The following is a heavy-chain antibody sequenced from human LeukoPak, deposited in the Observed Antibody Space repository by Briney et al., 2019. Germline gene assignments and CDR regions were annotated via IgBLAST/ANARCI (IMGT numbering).Heavy chain of an antibody. D-gene: IGHD4-23*01. J-gene: IGHJ4*02. CDR1: GGSFSGYY. CDR3: ARGAGGRFDY. V-gene: IGHV4-34*01. Sequence: TSETLSLTCAVYGGSFSGYYWSWIRQPPGKGLEWIGEINHSGSTNYNPSLKSRVTISVDTSKNQFSLKLSSVTAADTAVYYCARGAGGRFDYWGQGTLVTVSS. CDR2: INHSGST.